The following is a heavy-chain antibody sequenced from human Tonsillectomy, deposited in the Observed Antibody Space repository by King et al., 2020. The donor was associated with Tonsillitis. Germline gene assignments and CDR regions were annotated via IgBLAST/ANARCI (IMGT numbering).Heavy chain of an antibody. D-gene: IGHD5-18*01. J-gene: IGHJ6*02. V-gene: IGHV1-2*02. CDR1: GYTFIGYY. CDR3: ARDGGTAMVYYYYGMDV. Sequence: VQLVESGAEVKKPGASVKVSCTASGYTFIGYYMHWVRQAPGQGLEWMGWINPNSGGTNYAQKFQGRVTMTRDTSISTAYMELSRLRSDDTAVYYCARDGGTAMVYYYYGMDVWGQGTTVTVSS. CDR2: INPNSGGT.